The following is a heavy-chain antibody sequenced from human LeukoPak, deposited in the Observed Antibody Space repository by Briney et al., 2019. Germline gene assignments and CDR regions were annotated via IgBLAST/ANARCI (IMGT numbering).Heavy chain of an antibody. D-gene: IGHD3-10*01. CDR1: GFTFSSYA. V-gene: IGHV3-30-3*01. CDR2: ISYDGTNK. J-gene: IGHJ4*02. Sequence: GGSLRLSCAASGFTFSSYAMHWVRQAPVKGLEWVAVISYDGTNKYYADSVKGRLTISRDNSKNTLYLQMNTLGPEDTAVYYRARDSRHLGFASGDQMFDYWGQGTLVTVSS. CDR3: ARDSRHLGFASGDQMFDY.